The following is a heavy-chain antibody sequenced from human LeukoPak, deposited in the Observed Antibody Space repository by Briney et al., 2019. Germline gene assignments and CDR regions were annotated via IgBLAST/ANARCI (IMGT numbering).Heavy chain of an antibody. CDR1: GFTFSSYW. V-gene: IGHV3-74*01. CDR3: ATGYYDFWSGYYTSRLDFDY. J-gene: IGHJ4*02. CDR2: INTDGSST. D-gene: IGHD3-3*01. Sequence: GGSLRLSCAASGFTFSSYWMHWVRQAPGKGLVWVSRINTDGSSTSYADSVKGRFTISRDNAKNTLYLQMNSLRAEDTAVYYCATGYYDFWSGYYTSRLDFDYWGQGTLVTVSS.